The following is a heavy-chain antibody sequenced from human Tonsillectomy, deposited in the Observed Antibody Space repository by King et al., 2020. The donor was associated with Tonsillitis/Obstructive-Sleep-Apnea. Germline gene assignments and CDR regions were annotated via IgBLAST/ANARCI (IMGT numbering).Heavy chain of an antibody. CDR1: GFTFSTYG. D-gene: IGHD6-19*01. CDR3: AKETHSSGFGTFFYD. CDR2: ISSDGEGK. Sequence: VQLVESGRGVVQPGRSLRLSCAASGFTFSTYGMHWVRQAPGKGLEWVAVISSDGEGKYYGDSVKGRFTISRDNSKNTRYLQMNSLRAEDTAVYYCAKETHSSGFGTFFYDCGQGTLVTVSS. V-gene: IGHV3-30*18. J-gene: IGHJ4*02.